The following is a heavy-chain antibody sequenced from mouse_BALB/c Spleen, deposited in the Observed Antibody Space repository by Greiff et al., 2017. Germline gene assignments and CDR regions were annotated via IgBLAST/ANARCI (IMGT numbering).Heavy chain of an antibody. V-gene: IGHV14-3*02. CDR1: GFNIKDTY. J-gene: IGHJ1*01. CDR3: SRAYYCGVSLECYFDD. Sequence: EVKLVESGAELVKPGASVKLSCTASGFNIKDTYMHWVKQRPEQGLEWIGRIDPANGNTKYDPKFQGKATVTADTSSNTAYLQLSSLTSEDTAVYYGSRAYYCGVSLECYFDDWGAGTTVTVSS. D-gene: IGHD1-1*01. CDR2: IDPANGNT.